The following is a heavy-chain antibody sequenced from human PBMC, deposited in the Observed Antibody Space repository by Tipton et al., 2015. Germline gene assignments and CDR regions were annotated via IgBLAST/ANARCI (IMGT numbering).Heavy chain of an antibody. Sequence: SLRLSCAASGFSFSSYAMSWVRQAPGKGLEWVSGISWNSDNIGYADSVKGRFSISRDNARNFVYLQMRSLRPEDTALYYCTKDATWGYSGSRIDSWGQGALVTVSS. CDR3: TKDATWGYSGSRIDS. V-gene: IGHV3-9*01. J-gene: IGHJ4*02. D-gene: IGHD1-26*01. CDR2: ISWNSDNI. CDR1: GFSFSSYA.